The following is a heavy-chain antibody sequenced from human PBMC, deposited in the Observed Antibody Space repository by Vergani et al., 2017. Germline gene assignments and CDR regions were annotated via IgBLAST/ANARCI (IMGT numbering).Heavy chain of an antibody. V-gene: IGHV4-34*01. J-gene: IGHJ5*02. D-gene: IGHD2-15*01. Sequence: QVQLQQWGAGLLKPSETLSLTCAVYGGSFSGYYWSWIRQPPGKGLEWIGEINHSGSTNYNPSLKSRVTISVDTSKNQFSLELSSVTASDTAVYYCARAAGVVYCSGGSCFPGPWFDPGGQGTLVTVSS. CDR2: INHSGST. CDR3: ARAAGVVYCSGGSCFPGPWFDP. CDR1: GGSFSGYY.